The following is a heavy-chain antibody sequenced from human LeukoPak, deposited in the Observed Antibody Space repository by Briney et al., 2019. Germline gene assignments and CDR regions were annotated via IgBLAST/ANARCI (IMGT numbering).Heavy chain of an antibody. CDR3: ARDGYSGSDAL. CDR2: IYHSGSA. J-gene: IGHJ4*02. V-gene: IGHV4-59*01. Sequence: SETLSLTCTVSGGSISTYYWSWIRQPPGKGLEWIGYIYHSGSAKYNPSLKSRVTISVDTSQNQFSLKLSSVTAADTAVYYCARDGYSGSDALWGQGTLVTVSS. D-gene: IGHD5-12*01. CDR1: GGSISTYY.